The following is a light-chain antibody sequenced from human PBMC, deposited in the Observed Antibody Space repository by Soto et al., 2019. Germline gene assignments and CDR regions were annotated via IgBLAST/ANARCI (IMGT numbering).Light chain of an antibody. J-gene: IGKJ1*01. CDR2: EAA. CDR1: QSVTSLH. Sequence: LTVALGALSLSQGERATLACRASQSVTSLHLAWYQHKPGQAPRLLIYEAANRAAGVPGRFSGSGSGTDFTLTITRLEPEDFAFYYCHQRQRWPRTFGQGTKVDIK. V-gene: IGKV3-11*01. CDR3: HQRQRWPRT.